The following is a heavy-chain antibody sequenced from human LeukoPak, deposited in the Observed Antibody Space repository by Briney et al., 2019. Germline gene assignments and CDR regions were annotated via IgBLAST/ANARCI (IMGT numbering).Heavy chain of an antibody. J-gene: IGHJ5*02. CDR3: ARGLTTVYNWFDP. CDR2: IIPILGIA. D-gene: IGHD4-17*01. V-gene: IGHV1-69*04. Sequence: GASVKVSCKASGGTFSSYATSWVRQAPGQGLEWMGRIIPILGIANYAQKFQGRVTTTADKSTSTAYMELSSLRSEDTAVYYCARGLTTVYNWFDPWGQGTLVTVSS. CDR1: GGTFSSYA.